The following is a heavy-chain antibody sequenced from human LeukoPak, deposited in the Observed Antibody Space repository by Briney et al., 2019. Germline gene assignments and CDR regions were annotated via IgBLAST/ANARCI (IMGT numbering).Heavy chain of an antibody. Sequence: ASLKVSRKASGYTFSTYGISWVRQAPGQGLEWIGWISAYNGNTNYLQKLQDRITLTRDTSTTTVYMELTSLRSDDTAVYYCARDGVEDVRHRSNWLVRYNSYGMDVWGQGTTVTVSS. D-gene: IGHD1-1*01. CDR1: GYTFSTYG. V-gene: IGHV1-18*01. J-gene: IGHJ6*02. CDR2: ISAYNGNT. CDR3: ARDGVEDVRHRSNWLVRYNSYGMDV.